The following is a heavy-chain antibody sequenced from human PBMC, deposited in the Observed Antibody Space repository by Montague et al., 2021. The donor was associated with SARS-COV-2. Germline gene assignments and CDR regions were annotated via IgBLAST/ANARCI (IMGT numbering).Heavy chain of an antibody. J-gene: IGHJ4*02. CDR2: IGSSGVDT. V-gene: IGHV3-23*01. Sequence: FLSLSFAASGFTFSSSAMRWVRQAPGKGLEWVLGIGSSGVDTFHADSVKGRFSISRDNFKKTLYLQMNSLRAEDTAVYYCAEVAGVFGPLDYWGQGTLVTVSS. CDR3: AEVAGVFGPLDY. D-gene: IGHD2-8*01. CDR1: GFTFSSSA.